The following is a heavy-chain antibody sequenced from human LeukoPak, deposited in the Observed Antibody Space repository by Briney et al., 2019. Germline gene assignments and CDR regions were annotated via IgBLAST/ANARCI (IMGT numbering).Heavy chain of an antibody. CDR1: GYTFANFG. CDR2: ISAYNGNT. D-gene: IGHD3-22*01. J-gene: IGHJ6*02. V-gene: IGHV1-18*01. CDR3: ARDIYYYDSSGYYHDYYYYYGMDV. Sequence: ASVKVSCKASGYTFANFGITWVRQAPGQGLEWMGWISAYNGNTNYAQKLQGRVTMTTDTSTSTAYMELRSLRSDDTAVYYCARDIYYYDSSGYYHDYYYYYGMDVWGQGTTVTVSS.